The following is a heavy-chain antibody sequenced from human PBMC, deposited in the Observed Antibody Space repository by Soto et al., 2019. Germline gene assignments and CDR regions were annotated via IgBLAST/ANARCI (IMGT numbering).Heavy chain of an antibody. V-gene: IGHV3-30*09. CDR3: ARRNYHHGSDYFNDALDI. Sequence: QVQLVESGGGVVQPGNSLRLSCAASGFIFSGYAMHWVRQAPGKGLEWVAVISYDGNSKTYADFVKGRFAISRDNSKNTLYLQMNSLRPYETAVYYCARRNYHHGSDYFNDALDIWGQGTMVTVSS. D-gene: IGHD3-22*01. CDR2: ISYDGNSK. CDR1: GFIFSGYA. J-gene: IGHJ3*02.